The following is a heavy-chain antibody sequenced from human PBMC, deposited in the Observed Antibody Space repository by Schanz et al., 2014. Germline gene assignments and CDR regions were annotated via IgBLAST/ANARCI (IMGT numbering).Heavy chain of an antibody. CDR1: GGSISSYY. V-gene: IGHV4-4*07. Sequence: QVQLQESGPGLVKPSETLSLTCTVSGGSISSYYWSWIRQPAGKGLEWIGRIYTSGSTNYNPSLKSRVTISVAPSKKQFSLRLSSVTAADTAVYYCARLSRYYGLDVWGQGTTVTVSS. J-gene: IGHJ6*02. CDR3: ARLSRYYGLDV. CDR2: IYTSGST. D-gene: IGHD3-16*02.